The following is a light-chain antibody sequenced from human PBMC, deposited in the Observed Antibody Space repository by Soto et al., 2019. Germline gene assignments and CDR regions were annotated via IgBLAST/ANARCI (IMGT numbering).Light chain of an antibody. CDR2: DAS. CDR1: QTVTSGY. Sequence: PVDRATLSSRARQTVTSGYLAWYQQKPGQAPRLLIFDASSRATGIPARFSGSGSGTEFTLTISSLQSEDSAVYYCQQYNTWPAEITVGQGTRLEIK. J-gene: IGKJ5*01. CDR3: QQYNTWPAEIT. V-gene: IGKV3D-15*01.